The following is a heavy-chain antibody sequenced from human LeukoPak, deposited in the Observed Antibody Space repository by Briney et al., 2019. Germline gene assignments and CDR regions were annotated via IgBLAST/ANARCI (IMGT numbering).Heavy chain of an antibody. J-gene: IGHJ4*02. CDR1: GFTFSNYV. V-gene: IGHV3-30*03. CDR3: TRDPIKGAPDYFDY. Sequence: GGSLRLSCVASGFTFSNYVTHWVRQAPGKGLEWAAVTSTDENIKIYADSVKGRFTISRDNSKNTLFLQMDSLRAEDTAVYYCTRDPIKGAPDYFDYWGQGTLVTVSS. D-gene: IGHD1-26*01. CDR2: TSTDENIK.